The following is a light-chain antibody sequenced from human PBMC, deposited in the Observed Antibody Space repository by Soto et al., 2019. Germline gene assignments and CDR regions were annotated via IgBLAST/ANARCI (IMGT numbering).Light chain of an antibody. J-gene: IGLJ1*01. CDR1: SGHSSNA. V-gene: IGLV4-69*01. Sequence: QPVLTQSPSASASPGASVKLTCTLSSGHSSNAIAWHQQQPEKGPRYLMKVNSDGSHSKGDGIPDRFSGSSSGAERYLTISSLQSEDEADYYCQTWGTGIRVLGTGTKVTVL. CDR3: QTWGTGIRV. CDR2: VNSDGSH.